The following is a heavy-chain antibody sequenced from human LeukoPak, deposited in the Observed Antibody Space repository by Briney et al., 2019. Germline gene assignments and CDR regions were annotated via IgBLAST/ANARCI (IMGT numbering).Heavy chain of an antibody. V-gene: IGHV5-51*01. CDR2: MCRGDSDT. J-gene: IGHJ4*02. CDR1: GCGFISYW. CDR3: ARHTTVGGSLRFDY. Sequence: APLHISSNGSGCGFISYWSGWGRQMPENGLRYIGIMCRGDSDTRYCQSFQGQVTNPAAKSIPTAFLPWSSLKASRTAMYYFARHTTVGGSLRFDYWGQGTLVSVSS. D-gene: IGHD4-23*01.